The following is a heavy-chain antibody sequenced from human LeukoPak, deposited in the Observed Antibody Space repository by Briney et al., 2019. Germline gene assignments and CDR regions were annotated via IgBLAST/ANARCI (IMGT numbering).Heavy chain of an antibody. CDR3: ASWEAASYYYYYMDV. CDR1: GYTFTSYG. Sequence: GASVKVSCKASGYTFTSYGISWVRQAPGQGLEWMGWISAYNGNTNYAQKLQGRVTMTTDASTSTAYMELRSLRSDDTAVYYCASWEAASYYYYYMDVWGKGTTVTVSS. D-gene: IGHD6-13*01. V-gene: IGHV1-18*01. J-gene: IGHJ6*03. CDR2: ISAYNGNT.